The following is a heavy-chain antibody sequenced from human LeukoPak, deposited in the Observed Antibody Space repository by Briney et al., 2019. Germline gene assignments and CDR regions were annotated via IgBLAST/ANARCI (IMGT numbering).Heavy chain of an antibody. CDR3: ARALSGRTNWFDP. D-gene: IGHD1-14*01. Sequence: ASVKVSCKASGYTFTSYAMHWVRQAPGQRLEWMGWINAGNGNTKYSQEFQGRVTITRDTSASTAYMELSSLRSEDMAVHYCARALSGRTNWFDPWGQGTLVTVSS. V-gene: IGHV1-3*03. J-gene: IGHJ5*02. CDR2: INAGNGNT. CDR1: GYTFTSYA.